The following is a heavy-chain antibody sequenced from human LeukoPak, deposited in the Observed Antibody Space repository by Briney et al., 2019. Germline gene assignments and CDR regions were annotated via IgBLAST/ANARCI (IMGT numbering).Heavy chain of an antibody. J-gene: IGHJ4*02. V-gene: IGHV4-59*01. Sequence: PSETLPLTCTVSGGSITSYYWSWIRQPPGKGLEWIGYIYNSGSTNYNPSLKSRVTISVDTSKNQFSLKLSSVTAADTAVYYCARLYSSSLGRVFDYWGQGTLVTVSS. CDR3: ARLYSSSLGRVFDY. CDR1: GGSITSYY. D-gene: IGHD4-11*01. CDR2: IYNSGST.